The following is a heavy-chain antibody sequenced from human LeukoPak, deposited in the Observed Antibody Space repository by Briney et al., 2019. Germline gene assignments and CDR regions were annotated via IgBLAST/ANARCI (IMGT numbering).Heavy chain of an antibody. Sequence: GGSLRLSCAASGFTFSSYAMHWARQAPGKGLEWVAVISYDGSNKYYADSVKGRFAISRDNSKNTLYLQMNSLRAEDTAVYYCARDDGLIDYWGQGTLVTVSS. CDR3: ARDDGLIDY. CDR2: ISYDGSNK. J-gene: IGHJ4*02. D-gene: IGHD2-2*03. V-gene: IGHV3-30*09. CDR1: GFTFSSYA.